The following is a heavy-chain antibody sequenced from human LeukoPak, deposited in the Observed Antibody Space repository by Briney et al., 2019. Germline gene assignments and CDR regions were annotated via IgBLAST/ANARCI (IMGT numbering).Heavy chain of an antibody. Sequence: GGSLRLSCAASGFTFSSDAMSWVRQAPGKGLEWVSAISGSGGSTYYADSVKGRFTISRDNSKNTLYLQMNSLRAEVTAVYYCAKVMTRTMVRGVPPSDYWGQGTLVTVSS. D-gene: IGHD3-10*01. J-gene: IGHJ4*02. V-gene: IGHV3-23*01. CDR2: ISGSGGST. CDR1: GFTFSSDA. CDR3: AKVMTRTMVRGVPPSDY.